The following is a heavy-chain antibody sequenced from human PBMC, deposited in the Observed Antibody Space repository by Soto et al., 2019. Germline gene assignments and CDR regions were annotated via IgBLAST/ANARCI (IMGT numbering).Heavy chain of an antibody. J-gene: IGHJ1*01. CDR2: INGDGTQR. CDR1: GFTFSSYW. V-gene: IGHV3-74*01. D-gene: IGHD3-10*01. Sequence: GGSLRLSCAASGFTFSSYWMQWVRQVPGKGMMWVSHINGDGTQRSYADSVKGRFTISRDNANNTLYLEMNSLTVDDTAVYFCARDAILDSFGYGAWGHGTRVTVS. CDR3: ARDAILDSFGYGA.